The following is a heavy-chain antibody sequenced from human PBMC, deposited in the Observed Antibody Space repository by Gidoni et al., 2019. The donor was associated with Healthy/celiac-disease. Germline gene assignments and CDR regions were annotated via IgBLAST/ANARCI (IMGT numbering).Heavy chain of an antibody. Sequence: QLQLQESGPGMVKPAETLSLTCTVAGGSISSSSYYWGWIRQPPGKGLEWIGSSYYSGSTYYNPSLKSRVTISVDPSKNQFSLKLISVTAADTAVYYCARLIYDFWSGYYMGYFDYWGQGTLVTVSS. CDR3: ARLIYDFWSGYYMGYFDY. CDR1: GGSISSSSYY. V-gene: IGHV4-39*01. J-gene: IGHJ4*02. D-gene: IGHD3-3*01. CDR2: SYYSGST.